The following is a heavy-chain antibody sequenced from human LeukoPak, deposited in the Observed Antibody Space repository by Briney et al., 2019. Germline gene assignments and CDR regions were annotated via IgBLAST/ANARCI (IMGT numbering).Heavy chain of an antibody. J-gene: IGHJ3*02. CDR2: ISYDGSNK. D-gene: IGHD3-10*01. V-gene: IGHV3-30-3*01. CDR3: ARDNVLVWFGESPTAGDI. CDR1: GFTFSSYA. Sequence: GGSLRLSCAASGFTFSSYAMHWVRQAPGKGLEWVAVISYDGSNKYCADSVKGRFTISRDNSKNTLYLQMNSLRAEDTAVYYCARDNVLVWFGESPTAGDIWGQGTMVTVSS.